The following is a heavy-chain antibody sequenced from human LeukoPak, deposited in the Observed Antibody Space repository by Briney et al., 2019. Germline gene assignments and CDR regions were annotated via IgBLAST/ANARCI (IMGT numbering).Heavy chain of an antibody. CDR3: AKEAWGNLDC. D-gene: IGHD3-16*01. Sequence: SETLSLTCTVSGGSISSYNWGWIRQPPGKGLEWTGYIHTSGNTHYNPSLKSRVTISIDTSKNHFSLKLSSVTAADTAVYYCAKEAWGNLDCWGQGTLVTVSS. CDR2: IHTSGNT. V-gene: IGHV4-4*08. CDR1: GGSISSYN. J-gene: IGHJ4*02.